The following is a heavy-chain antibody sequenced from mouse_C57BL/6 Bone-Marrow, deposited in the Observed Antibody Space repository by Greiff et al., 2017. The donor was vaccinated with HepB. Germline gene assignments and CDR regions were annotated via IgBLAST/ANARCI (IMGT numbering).Heavy chain of an antibody. CDR1: GYTFTSYW. V-gene: IGHV1-50*01. D-gene: IGHD2-5*01. Sequence: QVQLQQPGAELVKPGASVKLSCKASGYTFTSYWMQWVKQRPGQGLEWIGEIDPSDSYTNYTQKFKGKATLTVDTSSSTAYMQRSSLTSEDSAVYYCERWYRNPFAYWGQGTLVTVSA. J-gene: IGHJ3*01. CDR3: ERWYRNPFAY. CDR2: IDPSDSYT.